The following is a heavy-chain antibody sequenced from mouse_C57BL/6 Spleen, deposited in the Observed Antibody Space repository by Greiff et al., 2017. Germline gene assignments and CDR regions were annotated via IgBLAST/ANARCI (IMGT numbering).Heavy chain of an antibody. Sequence: DVQLQESGPELVKPGASVKISCKASGYSFTGYYMNWVKQSPEKSLEWIGEINPSTGGTTYNQKFKAKATLTVDKSSSTAYMQLKSLTSEDSAVYYCAVNGNYVAWFAYWGQGTLVTVSA. J-gene: IGHJ3*01. V-gene: IGHV1-42*01. CDR1: GYSFTGYY. CDR2: INPSTGGT. D-gene: IGHD2-1*01. CDR3: AVNGNYVAWFAY.